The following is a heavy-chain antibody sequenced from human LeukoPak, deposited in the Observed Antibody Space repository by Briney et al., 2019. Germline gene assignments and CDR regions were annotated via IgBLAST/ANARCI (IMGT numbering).Heavy chain of an antibody. J-gene: IGHJ4*02. D-gene: IGHD6-19*01. Sequence: ASVKVSCKASGYTFTSYAMNWVRQAPGQGLEWMGWINTNSGNPTYAQGFTGRFVFSLDTSVSTAYLQISSLKAEDTAVYYCARGVSSGWYLSYFDYWGQGTLVTVSS. CDR1: GYTFTSYA. CDR2: INTNSGNP. CDR3: ARGVSSGWYLSYFDY. V-gene: IGHV7-4-1*02.